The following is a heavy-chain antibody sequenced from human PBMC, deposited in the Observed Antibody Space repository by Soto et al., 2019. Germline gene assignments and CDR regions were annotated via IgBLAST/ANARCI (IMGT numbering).Heavy chain of an antibody. V-gene: IGHV4-59*01. J-gene: IGHJ4*02. CDR1: GASISSYF. Sequence: SLTCTVSGASISSYFWSWIRQPPGKGLEWVAYVSYSGSPHYNPSLQSRVTVSVDTSKSQFSLEVTSLTAADTAVYYCARGGPVQLWAFDYWGQGSLVTVSS. CDR3: ARGGPVQLWAFDY. CDR2: VSYSGSP. D-gene: IGHD5-18*01.